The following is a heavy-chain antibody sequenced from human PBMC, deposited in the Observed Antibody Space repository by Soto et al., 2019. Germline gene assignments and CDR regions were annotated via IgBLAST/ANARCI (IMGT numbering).Heavy chain of an antibody. D-gene: IGHD3-3*01. J-gene: IGHJ4*02. Sequence: GGSLRLSCAASGFTFSSYAMHWVRQAPGKGLEWVAVISYDGSNKYYADSVKGRFTISRDNSKNTLYPQMNSLRAEDTAVYYCARVGPYDFWSGYSFWGQGTLVTVSS. CDR3: ARVGPYDFWSGYSF. V-gene: IGHV3-30-3*01. CDR2: ISYDGSNK. CDR1: GFTFSSYA.